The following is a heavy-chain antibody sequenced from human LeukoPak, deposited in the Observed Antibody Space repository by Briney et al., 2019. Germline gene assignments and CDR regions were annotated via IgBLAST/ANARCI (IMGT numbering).Heavy chain of an antibody. Sequence: NPSGTLSLTCAVSGGSISSSNWWGWVRQPPGEGLGWSGEIYHSGSTNYNPSLKSRVTISVDKSKNQFSLKLSSVTAADTAVYYCAREGYSYGTYYFDYWRQGTLVTVSS. CDR1: GGSISSSNW. D-gene: IGHD5-18*01. CDR3: AREGYSYGTYYFDY. V-gene: IGHV4-4*02. J-gene: IGHJ4*02. CDR2: IYHSGST.